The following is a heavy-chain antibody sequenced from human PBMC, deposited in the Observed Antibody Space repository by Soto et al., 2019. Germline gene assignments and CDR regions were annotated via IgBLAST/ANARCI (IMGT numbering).Heavy chain of an antibody. CDR2: IYYSGST. V-gene: IGHV4-39*01. D-gene: IGHD6-19*01. Sequence: QLQLQESVPGLVKTSETLSLTCTVSGGSIGNSSHYCGLIRHRPGKGLEWIASIYYSGSTYYNPSIKSRVTMSVDTSKTHFSLNLTSVNAADTAVYSCQRHRLRSGQWLQSGSWFDPWGKGNVVAVYS. J-gene: IGHJ5*02. CDR3: QRHRLRSGQWLQSGSWFDP. CDR1: GGSIGNSSHY.